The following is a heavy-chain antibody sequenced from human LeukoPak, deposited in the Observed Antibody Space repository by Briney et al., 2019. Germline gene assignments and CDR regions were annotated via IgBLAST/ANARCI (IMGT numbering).Heavy chain of an antibody. V-gene: IGHV4-34*01. CDR3: ARRRVGRRGHPKPAATWWFDP. Sequence: PSETLSLTRAVYGGSFSGYYWSWIRQPPGKGLEWIGEINHSGSTTYNPSLKSRVTISVDTSKNQFSLKLSSVTAADTAVYYCARRRVGRRGHPKPAATWWFDPWGQGTLVTVSS. D-gene: IGHD2-2*01. CDR2: INHSGST. CDR1: GGSFSGYY. J-gene: IGHJ5*02.